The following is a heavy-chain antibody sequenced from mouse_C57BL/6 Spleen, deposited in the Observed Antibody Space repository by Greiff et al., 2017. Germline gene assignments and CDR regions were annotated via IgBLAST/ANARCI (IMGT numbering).Heavy chain of an antibody. CDR1: GYTFTSSG. J-gene: IGHJ4*01. CDR2: IYPRSGNT. Sequence: VQLQQSGAELARPGASVKLSCKASGYTFTSSGISWVKLRTGQGLEWIGEIYPRSGNTYYNEKFKGKATLTADKSSSTAYMELRSLTSEDSAVYFCARRLRPDAMDYWGQGTSVTVSS. V-gene: IGHV1-81*01. D-gene: IGHD2-4*01. CDR3: ARRLRPDAMDY.